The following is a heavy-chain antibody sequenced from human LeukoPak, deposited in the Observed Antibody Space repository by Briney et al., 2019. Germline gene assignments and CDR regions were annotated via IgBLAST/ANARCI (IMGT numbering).Heavy chain of an antibody. J-gene: IGHJ6*03. D-gene: IGHD6-13*01. V-gene: IGHV4-39*01. CDR3: ARAYSSSWRGTYYYMDV. CDR2: IYYSGST. Sequence: PSETLSLTCTVSGGSISSSSYYWGWIRQPPGKGLEWIGSIYYSGSTYYNPSLKSRVTISVDTSKNQFSLKLSSVTAADTAVYYCARAYSSSWRGTYYYMDVWGKGTTVTVSS. CDR1: GGSISSSSYY.